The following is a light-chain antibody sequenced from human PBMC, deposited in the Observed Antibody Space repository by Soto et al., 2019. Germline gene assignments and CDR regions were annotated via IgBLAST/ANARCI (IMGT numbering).Light chain of an antibody. Sequence: EIVMTQSPATLSVSPGGRATLSCRASQSISDTLAWYQQKPGQAPRLLIYGASSRATGIPDRFSGSGSGTDFTLTISRLEPEDFAVYYCQQYGSSPTWTFGQGTKVDI. CDR1: QSISDT. CDR2: GAS. CDR3: QQYGSSPTWT. V-gene: IGKV3-20*01. J-gene: IGKJ1*01.